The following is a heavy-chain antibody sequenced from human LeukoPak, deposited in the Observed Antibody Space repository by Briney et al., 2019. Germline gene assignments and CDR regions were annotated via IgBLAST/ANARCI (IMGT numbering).Heavy chain of an antibody. CDR1: GGSISGYY. Sequence: PLETLSLTCTVPGGSISGYYWSWIRQPPGKGLEWIGYIYYSGSTNYNPSLESRVTISVDTSNNQFSLKLSSVTAADTAVYYCARRDTSGRLPDYWGQGTLVTVSS. V-gene: IGHV4-59*08. CDR2: IYYSGST. D-gene: IGHD6-19*01. CDR3: ARRDTSGRLPDY. J-gene: IGHJ4*02.